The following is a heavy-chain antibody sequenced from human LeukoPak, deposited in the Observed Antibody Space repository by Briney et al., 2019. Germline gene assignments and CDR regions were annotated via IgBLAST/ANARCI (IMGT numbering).Heavy chain of an antibody. J-gene: IGHJ2*01. Sequence: GGSLRLSCAASGFTFSSYWMHRVRQAPGKGLVWVSRINSDGSSTSYADSVKGRFTISRDNSKNTLYLQMNSLRDDDTAVYYCARANPADFNLWGRGTLVTVSS. CDR2: INSDGSST. D-gene: IGHD1-14*01. CDR1: GFTFSSYW. CDR3: ARANPADFNL. V-gene: IGHV3-74*01.